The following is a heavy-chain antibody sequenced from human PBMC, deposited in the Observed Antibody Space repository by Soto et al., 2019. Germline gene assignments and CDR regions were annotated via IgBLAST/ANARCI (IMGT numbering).Heavy chain of an antibody. Sequence: EQLVQSGAEVKKPGSSVKVSCKASGGTFSSYAITWVRQAPGQGLDWMGEIIPIFGATNFAQKFQGRVTITADKSTTTAYMELSSLTSEDTAVYYCARMGGSFLDSWGQGTLVTVSS. CDR2: IIPIFGAT. D-gene: IGHD1-26*01. J-gene: IGHJ5*01. V-gene: IGHV1-69*06. CDR3: ARMGGSFLDS. CDR1: GGTFSSYA.